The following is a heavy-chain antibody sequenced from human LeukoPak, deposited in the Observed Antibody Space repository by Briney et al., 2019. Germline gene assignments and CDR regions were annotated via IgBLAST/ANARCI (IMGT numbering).Heavy chain of an antibody. D-gene: IGHD5-18*01. CDR2: ISGSGGST. Sequence: GGPLRLSCAASGFTFSSYAMSWVRQAQGKGLEWVSAISGSGGSTYYADSVKGRFTISRDNSKNTLYLQMNSLRAEDTAVYYCAKDLTGIQGFFDYWGQGTLVTVSS. J-gene: IGHJ4*02. CDR1: GFTFSSYA. CDR3: AKDLTGIQGFFDY. V-gene: IGHV3-23*01.